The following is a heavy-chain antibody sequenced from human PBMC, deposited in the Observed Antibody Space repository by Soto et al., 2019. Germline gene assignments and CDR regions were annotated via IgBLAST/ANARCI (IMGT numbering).Heavy chain of an antibody. CDR3: ASEDSIIRTAVSDX. CDR1: GFTFNNYG. Sequence: GGSLRLSCTVSGFTFNNYGINWVRQAPGKGLEWVSSVSKSGYAYYSDSVKGRFTISRDKAKSSVSLQMNTLRVEETAVYYCASEDSIIRTAVSDXWGQGALVTVTX. J-gene: IGHJ4*02. CDR2: VSKSGYA. V-gene: IGHV3-21*01. D-gene: IGHD3-22*01.